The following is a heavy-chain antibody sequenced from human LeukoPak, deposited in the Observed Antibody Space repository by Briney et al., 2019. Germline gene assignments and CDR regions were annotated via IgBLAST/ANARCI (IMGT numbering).Heavy chain of an antibody. Sequence: GGSLRLSCAASGFRFSSDGIHWVRQAPGKGLEWVAVIWYDGSTKYYADSVKGRFTISRDNSKNTLYLQMNSLRAEDTAVYFCARSQSSSLIDYWGLGTLVTVSS. D-gene: IGHD6-13*01. J-gene: IGHJ4*02. V-gene: IGHV3-33*01. CDR1: GFRFSSDG. CDR3: ARSQSSSLIDY. CDR2: IWYDGSTK.